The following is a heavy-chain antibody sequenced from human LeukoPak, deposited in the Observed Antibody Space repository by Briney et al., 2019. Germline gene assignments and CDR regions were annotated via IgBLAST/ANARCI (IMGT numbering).Heavy chain of an antibody. CDR3: AKDPRDISTGNYDEFDI. V-gene: IGHV1-46*01. CDR1: GYTFSNYC. D-gene: IGHD3-9*01. CDR2: INPSLHIP. J-gene: IGHJ3*02. Sequence: ASVKVSCKASGYTFSNYCMHWVRQAPGQGLEWLGIINPSLHIPIYAQTFQGRVTMTTDMSTSTFYMELSNLVSEDTAVYYCAKDPRDISTGNYDEFDIWGQGTMVTVSP.